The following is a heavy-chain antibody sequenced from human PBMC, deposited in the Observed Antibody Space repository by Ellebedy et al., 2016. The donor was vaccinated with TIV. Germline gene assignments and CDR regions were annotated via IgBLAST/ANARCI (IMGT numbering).Heavy chain of an antibody. J-gene: IGHJ4*02. Sequence: SETLSLTCTVSGGSISSYYWSWIRQSPGKGLEWIGYIHYSGSTNYNPSLKSRVTISLDTSKNQFSLRLGLVTAADTAVYFCAGRAGSGYDFWSCYTYYFDYWGQGTLVTLSS. D-gene: IGHD3-3*01. V-gene: IGHV4-59*13. CDR2: IHYSGST. CDR3: AGRAGSGYDFWSCYTYYFDY. CDR1: GGSISSYY.